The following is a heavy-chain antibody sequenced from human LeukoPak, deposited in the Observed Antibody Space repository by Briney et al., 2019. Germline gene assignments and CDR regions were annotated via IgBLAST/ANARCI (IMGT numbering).Heavy chain of an antibody. CDR1: GFTFSTYS. J-gene: IGHJ4*02. V-gene: IGHV3-21*01. CDR3: ARWDRFHGV. CDR2: ISSSSTYI. D-gene: IGHD1-14*01. Sequence: GGSLRLSCAASGFTFSTYSMNWVRQAPGQGLEWVSSISSSSTYIYYADSVKGRFTISRDNSKNSLYLQMNNLRAEDTAVYYCARWDRFHGVWGQGTLVAVSS.